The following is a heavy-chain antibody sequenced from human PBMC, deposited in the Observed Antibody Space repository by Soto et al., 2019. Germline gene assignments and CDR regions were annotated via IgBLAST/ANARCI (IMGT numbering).Heavy chain of an antibody. CDR1: GFTFSSYS. CDR2: ISSSSSYI. CDR3: ARVAYGYYWNYYYYMDV. J-gene: IGHJ6*03. D-gene: IGHD1-20*01. V-gene: IGHV3-21*01. Sequence: GGSLRLSCAASGFTFSSYSMNWVRQAPGKGLEWVSSISSSSSYIYYADSVKGRFTISRDNAKNSLCLQMNSLRAEDTAVYYCARVAYGYYWNYYYYMDVWGKGTTVTVSS.